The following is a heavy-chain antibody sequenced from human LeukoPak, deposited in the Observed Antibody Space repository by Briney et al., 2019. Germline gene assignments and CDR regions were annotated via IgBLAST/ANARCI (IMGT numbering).Heavy chain of an antibody. J-gene: IGHJ4*02. CDR1: GLTFNNYA. CDR2: ISGTGGNT. D-gene: IGHD3-16*01. Sequence: GGSLRLSCEVSGLTFNNYAMSWVRQAPGKGLEWVSAISGTGGNTFYADSVKGRITISRDNAENTLYLQMNNLRPDDTAFYFCVKEGVEYSYSYGDYWGQGTLVTVSS. V-gene: IGHV3-23*01. CDR3: VKEGVEYSYSYGDY.